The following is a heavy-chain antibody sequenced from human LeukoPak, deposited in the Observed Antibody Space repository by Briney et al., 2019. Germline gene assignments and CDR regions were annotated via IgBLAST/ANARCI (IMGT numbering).Heavy chain of an antibody. Sequence: GGSLRLSCAASGFTFSGSALHWVRQASGKGLEWVGRIRSTANGYATAYAASVKGRFTISRDDSKNTAYLQMDSLKTEDTAVYYCARDNGIAAAGPLDKNYYMDVWGKGTTVTVSS. CDR3: ARDNGIAAAGPLDKNYYMDV. CDR1: GFTFSGSA. J-gene: IGHJ6*03. D-gene: IGHD6-13*01. V-gene: IGHV3-73*01. CDR2: IRSTANGYAT.